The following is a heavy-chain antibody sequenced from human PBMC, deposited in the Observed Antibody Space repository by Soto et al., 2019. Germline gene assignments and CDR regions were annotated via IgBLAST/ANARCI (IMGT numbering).Heavy chain of an antibody. J-gene: IGHJ4*02. Sequence: LRLSCAASGFTFSSYGMHWVRQAPGKGLEWVAVIWLDGSNKYYADSVKGRFTISRDNSKNTLYLQMNSLRAEDTAVYYCARGLWSFDDSGQGTLVTVSS. CDR2: IWLDGSNK. V-gene: IGHV3-33*01. D-gene: IGHD5-18*01. CDR1: GFTFSSYG. CDR3: ARGLWSFDD.